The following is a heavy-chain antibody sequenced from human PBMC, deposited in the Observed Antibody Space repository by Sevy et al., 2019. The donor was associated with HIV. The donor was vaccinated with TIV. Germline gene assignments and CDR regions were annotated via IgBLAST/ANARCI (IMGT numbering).Heavy chain of an antibody. CDR1: VFTFSSYS. V-gene: IGHV3-21*01. J-gene: IGHJ4*02. D-gene: IGHD4-17*01. Sequence: GGSLRLSCAASVFTFSSYSMNWVRQAPGKGLEWVSSISSSSSYIYYADSVKGRFTISRDNAKNSLYLQMNSLRAEDTAVYYCARDLAYGDPIFDYWGQGTLVTVSS. CDR3: ARDLAYGDPIFDY. CDR2: ISSSSSYI.